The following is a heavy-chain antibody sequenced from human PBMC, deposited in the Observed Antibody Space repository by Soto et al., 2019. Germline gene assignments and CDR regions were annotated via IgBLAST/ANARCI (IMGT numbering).Heavy chain of an antibody. CDR2: IYYSGST. CDR3: ARHDSSGYYYYFDY. CDR1: GGSISSYY. D-gene: IGHD3-22*01. J-gene: IGHJ4*02. Sequence: SETLSLTCTVSGGSISSYYWSWIRQPPGKGLEWIGSIYYSGSTNYNPSLKSRVTISVDTSKNQFSLKLSSVTAADTAVYYCARHDSSGYYYYFDYWGQGTLVTVSS. V-gene: IGHV4-59*08.